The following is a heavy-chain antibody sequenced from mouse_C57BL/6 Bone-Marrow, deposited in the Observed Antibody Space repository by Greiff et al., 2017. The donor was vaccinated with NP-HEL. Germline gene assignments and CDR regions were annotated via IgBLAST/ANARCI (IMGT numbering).Heavy chain of an antibody. Sequence: QVQLQQPGAELVKPGASVKLSCKASGYTFTSYWMHWVKQRPGQGLEWIGMIHPNSGSTNYNEKFKSKATLTVDKSSSTAYMQLSSLTSEDSAVYYCARGRIYYLYYYAMDYWGRGTSVTVSA. CDR2: IHPNSGST. J-gene: IGHJ4*01. CDR1: GYTFTSYW. V-gene: IGHV1-64*01. D-gene: IGHD1-1*01. CDR3: ARGRIYYLYYYAMDY.